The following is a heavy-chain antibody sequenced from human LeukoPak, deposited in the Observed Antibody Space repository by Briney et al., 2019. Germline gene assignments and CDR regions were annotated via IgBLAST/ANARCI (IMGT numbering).Heavy chain of an antibody. CDR2: IYNSGST. CDR3: AKYDHGSIYH. CDR1: GGSISSYF. J-gene: IGHJ5*02. V-gene: IGHV4-4*07. Sequence: PSETLSLTCSVSGGSISSYFWSWIRQPAGKGLEWIGRIYNSGSTNYNPSLKSRVTVSADNSKNQFSLKVNSVTAADTAVYYCAKYDHGSIYHWGQGILVTVSS. D-gene: IGHD3-16*01.